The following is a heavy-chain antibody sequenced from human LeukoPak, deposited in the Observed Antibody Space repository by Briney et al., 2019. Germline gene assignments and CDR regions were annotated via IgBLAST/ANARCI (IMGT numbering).Heavy chain of an antibody. CDR3: AKEPDYGDYFDF. D-gene: IGHD4-17*01. CDR1: GFTFSSYA. CDR2: LSGSGGST. V-gene: IGHV3-23*01. Sequence: GGSLRLSCAASGFTFSSYAMSWVRQAPGKGLEWVSALSGSGGSTYYADSVKGRFTISRDNSKNTLSLQMNSLRVEDTAVYYCAKEPDYGDYFDFWGQGTLVTVSS. J-gene: IGHJ4*02.